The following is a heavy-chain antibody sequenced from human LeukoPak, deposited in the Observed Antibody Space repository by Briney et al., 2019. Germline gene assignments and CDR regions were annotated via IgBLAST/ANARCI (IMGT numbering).Heavy chain of an antibody. CDR2: IYYSGTT. V-gene: IGHV4-39*01. Sequence: PSETLSLTCTVPGGSISGSAYYWGWIRQPPGKGLEWIGNIYYSGTTYYSPSLRSRITISVDTSKNQFSLKLTSVTAADTAVYYCATNEGPWGQGTLVTVSS. D-gene: IGHD1-1*01. J-gene: IGHJ5*02. CDR1: GGSISGSAYY. CDR3: ATNEGP.